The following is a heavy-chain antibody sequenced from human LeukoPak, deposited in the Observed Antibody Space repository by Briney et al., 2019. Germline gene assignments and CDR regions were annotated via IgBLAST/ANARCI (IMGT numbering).Heavy chain of an antibody. J-gene: IGHJ4*02. CDR2: INPSGGST. Sequence: ASVKVSCKASGYTFTSYYIHWVRHAPGQGLEWMGIINPSGGSTSYAQKFQGRVTMTRDTSTSTVYMELSSLRSEDTAVYYCARGLYGDFFDYWGQGTLVTVSS. CDR1: GYTFTSYY. CDR3: ARGLYGDFFDY. V-gene: IGHV1-46*01. D-gene: IGHD4-17*01.